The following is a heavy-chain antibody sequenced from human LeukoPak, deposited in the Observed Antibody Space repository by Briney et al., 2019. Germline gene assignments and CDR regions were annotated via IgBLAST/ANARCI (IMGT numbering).Heavy chain of an antibody. Sequence: GGSLRLSCAASGFSVRSKYMIWVRQAPGKGLEWVSVIYSGGSTYYADSVKGRFTISRDNSKNTLYIQMNSLRAEDTAVYYCARASFPYYFDYWGQGTLVTVSS. J-gene: IGHJ4*02. CDR3: ARASFPYYFDY. V-gene: IGHV3-53*01. CDR2: IYSGGST. CDR1: GFSVRSKY. D-gene: IGHD2/OR15-2a*01.